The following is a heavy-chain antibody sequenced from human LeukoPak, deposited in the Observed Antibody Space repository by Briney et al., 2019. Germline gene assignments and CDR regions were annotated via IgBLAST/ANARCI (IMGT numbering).Heavy chain of an antibody. CDR3: ARRDCVGDCYSNWFDP. Sequence: ASEKVSCKASGYTFTNYFMHWVRQAPGQGLEWMGIINPRGGSTGYAQKFQGRITMTTDMSTRTAYMELSSLESEDTAVYYCARRDCVGDCYSNWFDPWGQGTLVTVSS. CDR2: INPRGGST. J-gene: IGHJ5*02. CDR1: GYTFTNYF. V-gene: IGHV1-46*01. D-gene: IGHD2-21*02.